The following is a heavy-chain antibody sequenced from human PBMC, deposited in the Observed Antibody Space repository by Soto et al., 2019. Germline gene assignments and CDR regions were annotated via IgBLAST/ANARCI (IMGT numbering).Heavy chain of an antibody. Sequence: EVQLLESGGGLVQPGGSLRLSCAASGFTFSSYAMSWVRQAPGKGLEWVSAMSGSGGSTYYADSVKGRFTISRDNSKNTLYLQMNSLRAEDTAVYYCAKASLRVVVVAASDYWGQGTLVTVSS. CDR2: MSGSGGST. V-gene: IGHV3-23*01. D-gene: IGHD2-15*01. CDR3: AKASLRVVVVAASDY. J-gene: IGHJ4*02. CDR1: GFTFSSYA.